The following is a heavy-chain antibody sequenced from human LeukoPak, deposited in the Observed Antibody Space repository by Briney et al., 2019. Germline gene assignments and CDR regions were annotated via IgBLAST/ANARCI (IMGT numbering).Heavy chain of an antibody. D-gene: IGHD4-17*01. J-gene: IGHJ4*02. CDR3: ARQYGRPFDY. Sequence: PGESLKISCKGTGYNFANSWIGWVRQMPGKGLEWMGIIYPGDSDTRYSPSFQGQVSISVDKSVSTTYLQWSSLKVSDTAMYYCARQYGRPFDYWGQGTLVTVSS. CDR1: GYNFANSW. V-gene: IGHV5-51*01. CDR2: IYPGDSDT.